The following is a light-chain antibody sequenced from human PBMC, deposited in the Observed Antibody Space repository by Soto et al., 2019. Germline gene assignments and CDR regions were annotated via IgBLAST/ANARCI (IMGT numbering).Light chain of an antibody. CDR1: QRVSSRF. V-gene: IGKV3-20*01. CDR2: GTS. Sequence: VLTQSPDTLSLSPGERATLSCRASQRVSSRFFAWYQQKPAQAPRLLIYGTSTRAAGIPDRFSGAGSGTDFTLTISRLEPEDFAVYYCQQFGYSRWTFGQGTQVEI. CDR3: QQFGYSRWT. J-gene: IGKJ1*01.